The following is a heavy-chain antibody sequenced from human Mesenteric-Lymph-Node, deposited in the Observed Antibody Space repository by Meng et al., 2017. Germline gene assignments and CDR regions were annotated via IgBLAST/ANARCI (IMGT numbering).Heavy chain of an antibody. CDR2: ISWNSGSI. CDR3: ARDPASDI. V-gene: IGHV3-9*01. J-gene: IGHJ3*02. Sequence: SLKISCAASGFTFDDYAMHWVRQAPGKGLEWVSGISWNSGSIGYADSVKGRFTISRDNSKNTLYLQMNSLRPDDTAVYYCARDPASDIWGQGTMVTVSS. CDR1: GFTFDDYA.